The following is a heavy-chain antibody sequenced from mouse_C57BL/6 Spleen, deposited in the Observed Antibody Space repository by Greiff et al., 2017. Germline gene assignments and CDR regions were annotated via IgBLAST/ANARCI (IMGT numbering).Heavy chain of an antibody. CDR3: ARDRDGTSYFDY. CDR1: GFTFSSYA. V-gene: IGHV5-4*01. D-gene: IGHD4-1*01. Sequence: EVQLVESGGGLVKPGGSLKLSCAASGFTFSSYAMSWVRQTPGQRLAWVATISDGGSYTYYQDNVKGRFTISRDNAKNNLYLQMSNLKSEDTAMYYCARDRDGTSYFDYWGQGTTLTVSS. CDR2: ISDGGSYT. J-gene: IGHJ2*01.